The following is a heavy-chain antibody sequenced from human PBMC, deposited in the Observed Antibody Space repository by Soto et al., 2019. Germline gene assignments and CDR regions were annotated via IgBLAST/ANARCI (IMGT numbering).Heavy chain of an antibody. Sequence: GGSLRLSCAASGFTFSSYGMHWVRQAPGKGLEWVAVIWYDGSNKYYADSVKGRFTISRDNSKNTLYLQMNSLRAEDTAVYYCARDREHCSGGSCYSSDAFDIWGQGTMVTVSS. D-gene: IGHD2-15*01. CDR2: IWYDGSNK. J-gene: IGHJ3*02. CDR3: ARDREHCSGGSCYSSDAFDI. V-gene: IGHV3-33*01. CDR1: GFTFSSYG.